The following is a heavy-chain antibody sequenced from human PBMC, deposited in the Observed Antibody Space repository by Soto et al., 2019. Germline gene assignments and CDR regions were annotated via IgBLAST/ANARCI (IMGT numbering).Heavy chain of an antibody. CDR1: GFTFSSYG. D-gene: IGHD4-4*01. V-gene: IGHV3-33*01. CDR2: IWYDGSNK. Sequence: GGSLRLSCAASGFTFSSYGMHWVRQAPGKGLEWVAVIWYDGSNKYYADSVKGRFTISRDNSKNTLYLQMNSLRAEDTAVYYCARTYSNYADRYYYYGMDVWGQGTTVTVSS. J-gene: IGHJ6*02. CDR3: ARTYSNYADRYYYYGMDV.